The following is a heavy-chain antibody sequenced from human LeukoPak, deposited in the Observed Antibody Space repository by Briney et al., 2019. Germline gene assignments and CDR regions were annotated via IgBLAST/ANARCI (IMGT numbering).Heavy chain of an antibody. CDR3: TRQTDISGYYFRGPFHI. V-gene: IGHV4-39*01. D-gene: IGHD3-22*01. CDR1: GGSISSSNYY. J-gene: IGHJ3*02. Sequence: SETLSLTCSVSGGSISSSNYYWAWIRQSPGKGLEWIGSVHYTGSTSYNPSVKSRGTISVDTPKNQFPLRLNSVTAADATVYYCTRQTDISGYYFRGPFHIWGQGTMVTVSS. CDR2: VHYTGST.